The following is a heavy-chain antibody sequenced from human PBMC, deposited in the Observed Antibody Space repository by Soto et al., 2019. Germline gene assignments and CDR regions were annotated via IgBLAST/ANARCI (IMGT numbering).Heavy chain of an antibody. CDR3: ARDAMTPDAFDI. J-gene: IGHJ3*02. CDR1: GFTFSSYW. CDR2: INSDGSST. V-gene: IGHV3-74*01. D-gene: IGHD2-2*01. Sequence: EVQLVESGGGLVQPGGSLRLSCAASGFTFSSYWMHWVRQAPGKGLVWVSRINSDGSSTSYADSVKGRFTISRDNAKNTLYLQMNSLKAEDTAVYYCARDAMTPDAFDIWGQGTMVTVSS.